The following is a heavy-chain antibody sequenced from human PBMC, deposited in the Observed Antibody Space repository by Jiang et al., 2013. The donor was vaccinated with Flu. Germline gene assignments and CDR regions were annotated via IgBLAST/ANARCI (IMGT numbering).Heavy chain of an antibody. CDR1: TSYA. CDR2: INTNTGNP. Sequence: TSYAMNWVRQAPGQGLEWMGWINTNTGNPTYAQGFTGRFVFSLDTSVSTAYLQISSLKAEDTAVYYCARDRNDFWSGYYTDDAFDIWGQGTMVTVSS. J-gene: IGHJ3*02. CDR3: ARDRNDFWSGYYTDDAFDI. D-gene: IGHD3-3*01. V-gene: IGHV7-4-1*02.